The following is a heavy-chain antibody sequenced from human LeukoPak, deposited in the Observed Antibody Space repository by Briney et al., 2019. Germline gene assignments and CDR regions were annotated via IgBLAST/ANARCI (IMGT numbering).Heavy chain of an antibody. CDR2: IDKKDKGYATAT. J-gene: IGHJ5*02. Sequence: GGSLRLSCAASGFTFSGSAIHWVRQSSGKGLEWVGQIDKKDKGYATATAYAASVKGRFTISRDDSINTAYLQMKSLKTEDTALYYCTRDSGTYNWFDPWGQGALVAVSS. CDR3: TRDSGTYNWFDP. V-gene: IGHV3-73*01. D-gene: IGHD1-26*01. CDR1: GFTFSGSA.